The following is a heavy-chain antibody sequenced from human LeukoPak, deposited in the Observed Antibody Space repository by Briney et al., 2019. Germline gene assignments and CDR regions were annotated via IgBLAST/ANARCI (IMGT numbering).Heavy chain of an antibody. CDR2: IYYSGST. CDR1: GGSISSSRYY. J-gene: IGHJ6*03. CDR3: AAQSPAKGYYYYMDV. Sequence: SETLSLTCTVSGGSISSSRYYWGWIRQPPGKGLEWIGSIYYSGSTYYNPSLKSRVTISVDTSKNQFSLKLSSVTAADTAVYYCAAQSPAKGYYYYMDVWGKGTTVTVSS. V-gene: IGHV4-39*01.